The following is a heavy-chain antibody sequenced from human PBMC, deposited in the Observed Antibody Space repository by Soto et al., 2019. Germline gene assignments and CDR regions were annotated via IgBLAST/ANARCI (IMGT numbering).Heavy chain of an antibody. CDR2: IYYSGST. CDR3: VRGAAAIIPLYYYYYGMGV. CDR1: GGSISSSSYY. J-gene: IGHJ6*02. V-gene: IGHV4-39*01. D-gene: IGHD2-2*01. Sequence: SETLSLTCTVYGGSISSSSYYWGWIRQPPGKGLDWIGRIYYSGSTYYNPSLKSRVPISVATSKNQFSLKLSSVTAAATAVYYCVRGAAAIIPLYYYYYGMGVWGQGTTVTGS.